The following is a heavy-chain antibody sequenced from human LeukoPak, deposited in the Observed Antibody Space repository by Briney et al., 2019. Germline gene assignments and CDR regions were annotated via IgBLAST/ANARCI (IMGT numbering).Heavy chain of an antibody. J-gene: IGHJ4*02. D-gene: IGHD1-14*01. CDR3: ARVRPGSNHVDFDY. CDR2: ISYDGSNK. CDR1: GFTFSSCG. Sequence: GGSLRLSCAASGFTFSSCGMHWVRQAPGKGLEWVAVISYDGSNKYYAGSVKGRFTISRDNSKSTLYLQMNSLRAEDTAVYYCARVRPGSNHVDFDYWGQGTLVTVSS. V-gene: IGHV3-33*05.